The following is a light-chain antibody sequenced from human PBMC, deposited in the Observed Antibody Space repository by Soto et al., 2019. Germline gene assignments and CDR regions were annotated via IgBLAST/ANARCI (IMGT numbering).Light chain of an antibody. CDR1: SSDVGSYNY. V-gene: IGLV2-14*01. CDR2: EVS. CDR3: SSYTSSSTL. J-gene: IGLJ1*01. Sequence: QSALTQPASVSGSPGQSITISCTGTSSDVGSYNYVSWYQQHPGKAPKLMIYEVSDRPSGNSSRFSGSKSGNTASLTISGLQTEDEADYYCSSYTSSSTLFGTGTKVTVL.